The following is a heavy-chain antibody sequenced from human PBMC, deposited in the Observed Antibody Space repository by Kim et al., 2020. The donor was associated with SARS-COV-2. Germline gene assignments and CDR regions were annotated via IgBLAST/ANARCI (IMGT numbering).Heavy chain of an antibody. CDR2: IDYSGST. J-gene: IGHJ5*02. Sequence: SETLSLTCTVSGGSISSSSYYWGWNRQPPGKGLEWIGSIDYSGSTYYNPSLKSRVTISVDTTKNQFSLKMSSVTAAETAVYYCGRRWYSYGYNWSDTWGQRALVTVSS. CDR1: GGSISSSSYY. V-gene: IGHV4-39*01. D-gene: IGHD5-18*01. CDR3: GRRWYSYGYNWSDT.